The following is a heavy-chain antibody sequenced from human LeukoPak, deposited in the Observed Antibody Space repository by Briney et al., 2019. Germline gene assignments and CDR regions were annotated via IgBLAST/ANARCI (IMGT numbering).Heavy chain of an antibody. CDR1: GFTFSSYE. Sequence: GGSLRLSCAASGFTFSSYEMNWGRQAPGKGLEWVSYISSSGSTIYYADSVKGRFTISRDNAKNSLYLQMNSLRAEDTAVYYCARDETGYDAFDIWGQGTMVTVSS. CDR2: ISSSGSTI. D-gene: IGHD3-9*01. CDR3: ARDETGYDAFDI. V-gene: IGHV3-48*03. J-gene: IGHJ3*02.